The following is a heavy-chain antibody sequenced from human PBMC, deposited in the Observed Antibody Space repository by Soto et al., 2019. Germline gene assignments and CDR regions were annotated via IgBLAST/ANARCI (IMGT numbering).Heavy chain of an antibody. Sequence: QVQLVESGGGVVQPGRSLRLSCAASGFTFSSYGMHWVRQAPGKGLEWVAVIWYDGSNKYYADSVKGRFTISRDNSKKTLYLQMNRLRAEDTAVYYCARLLPAMAFDYWGQGTLVTVSS. V-gene: IGHV3-33*01. CDR2: IWYDGSNK. D-gene: IGHD5-18*01. CDR1: GFTFSSYG. CDR3: ARLLPAMAFDY. J-gene: IGHJ4*02.